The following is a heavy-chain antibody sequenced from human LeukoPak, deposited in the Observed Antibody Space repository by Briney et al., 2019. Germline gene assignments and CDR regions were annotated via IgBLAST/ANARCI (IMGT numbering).Heavy chain of an antibody. CDR1: GFTFSSYG. V-gene: IGHV3-30*18. D-gene: IGHD1-26*01. CDR3: AKLVGRTSHDY. CDR2: ISYDGSNK. J-gene: IGHJ4*02. Sequence: GGPLRLSCAASGFTFSSYGMHWVRQAPSKGLEWVAVISYDGSNKYYTDSVKGRFTISRDNPKNTLYLQMNSLRPEDTAVYYCAKLVGRTSHDYWGQGTLVTVSS.